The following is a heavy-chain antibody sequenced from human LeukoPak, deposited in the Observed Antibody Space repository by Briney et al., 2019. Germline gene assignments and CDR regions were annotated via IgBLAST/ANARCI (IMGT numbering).Heavy chain of an antibody. J-gene: IGHJ4*02. D-gene: IGHD7-27*01. V-gene: IGHV1-2*02. CDR1: GDTFTAYY. CDR2: INTNSGSN. Sequence: ASVKVSCKDSGDTFTAYYFNWVRQATGQGLVWMGWINTNSGSNHYAPNFQGRLSMTRDTSITTAYIELWSRRSAAAAVYYYAGECWGSHWGQGTLVTVSS. CDR3: AGECWGSH.